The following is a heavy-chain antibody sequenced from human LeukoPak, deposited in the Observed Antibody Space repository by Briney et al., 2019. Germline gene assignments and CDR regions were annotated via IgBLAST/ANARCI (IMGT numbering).Heavy chain of an antibody. D-gene: IGHD5-24*01. J-gene: IGHJ3*02. V-gene: IGHV1-46*01. CDR2: VNPGGDST. Sequence: ASVKVSCKASGYTFTNYFIHWVRQAPGQGLEWMGIVNPGGDSTNYTQDFQGRLTLTGDTSTSTVYMELSSLRSEDAAVYYCARVRDGYNDAYDIWGQGTMVTVTS. CDR3: ARVRDGYNDAYDI. CDR1: GYTFTNYF.